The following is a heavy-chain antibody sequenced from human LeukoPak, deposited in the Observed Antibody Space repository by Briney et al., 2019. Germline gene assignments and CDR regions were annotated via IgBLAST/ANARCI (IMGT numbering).Heavy chain of an antibody. CDR1: GGSISSSSYY. CDR3: ARTFDYGDHGDFHH. J-gene: IGHJ1*01. CDR2: IYYSGGT. V-gene: IGHV4-39*07. Sequence: TSETLSLTCTVSGGSISSSSYYWGWIRQPPGKGLKWIGNIYYSGGTYYNPSLKSRVTISVDMSKNQFSLKLSSVTAADTAVYYCARTFDYGDHGDFHHWGQGTLVTVSS. D-gene: IGHD4-17*01.